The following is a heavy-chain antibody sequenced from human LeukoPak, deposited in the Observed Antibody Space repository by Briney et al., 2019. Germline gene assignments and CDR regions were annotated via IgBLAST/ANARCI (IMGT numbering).Heavy chain of an antibody. CDR1: GGSFRGYY. D-gene: IGHD5-12*01. Sequence: PSETLSHTSAVYGGSFRGYYWSWIRPPPRKGLEWSGDINHSGSTNYNPSLKSRVTISVDTSKNQFSLKLSSVTAADTAVYYCAREGWGWLRGGAGYFDYWGQGTLVTVSS. V-gene: IGHV4-34*01. CDR3: AREGWGWLRGGAGYFDY. CDR2: INHSGST. J-gene: IGHJ4*02.